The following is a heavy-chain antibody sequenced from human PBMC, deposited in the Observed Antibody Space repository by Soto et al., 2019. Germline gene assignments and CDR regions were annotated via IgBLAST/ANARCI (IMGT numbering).Heavy chain of an antibody. D-gene: IGHD6-19*01. V-gene: IGHV3-23*01. CDR3: AKDSSGAGFFDY. J-gene: IGHJ4*02. CDR2: ISGSGGST. Sequence: GSLRLSCAASGFTFSSYAMSWVRQAPGKGLEWVSAISGSGGSTYYADSVKGRFTISRDNSKNTLYLQMNSLRAEDTAVYYCAKDSSGAGFFDYWGQGTLVTVSS. CDR1: GFTFSSYA.